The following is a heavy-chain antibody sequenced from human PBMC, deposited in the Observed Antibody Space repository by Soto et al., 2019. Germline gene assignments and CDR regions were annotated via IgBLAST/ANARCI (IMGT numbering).Heavy chain of an antibody. CDR3: ARQGESLGYYFEY. Sequence: GGSLRLSYAASGFTFSSYSMNWVRQAPGKGLEWVSSISSSSSYVYYAYSVKGRFTISRDNAKNSLYLQMNSLRAEDTAVYYSARQGESLGYYFEYRGQGTLVSVSS. CDR2: ISSSSSYV. CDR1: GFTFSSYS. D-gene: IGHD1-26*01. J-gene: IGHJ4*02. V-gene: IGHV3-21*01.